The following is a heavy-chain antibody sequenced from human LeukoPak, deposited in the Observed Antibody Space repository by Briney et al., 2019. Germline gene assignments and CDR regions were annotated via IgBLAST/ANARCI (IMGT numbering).Heavy chain of an antibody. CDR1: GFTFSSYG. D-gene: IGHD3-3*01. CDR2: IRYDGSNK. Sequence: PGGSLRLSCAASGFTFSSYGMHWVRQAPGKGLEWVAFIRYDGSNKYYADSVKGRFTISRDNSKNTLYLQMNSLRAEDTAVYYCAKDRAIFGVGTSDYWGQGTLVTVSS. V-gene: IGHV3-30*02. CDR3: AKDRAIFGVGTSDY. J-gene: IGHJ4*02.